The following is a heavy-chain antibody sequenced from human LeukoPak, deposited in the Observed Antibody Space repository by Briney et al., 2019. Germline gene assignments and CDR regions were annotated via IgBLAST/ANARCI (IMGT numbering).Heavy chain of an antibody. J-gene: IGHJ4*02. CDR1: GFTFSSYA. CDR2: ISGSGGST. D-gene: IGHD5-12*01. Sequence: PGGSLRLSCAASGFTFSSYAMSWVRQAPGKGVEWVSAISGSGGSTYYADSVKGRFTISRDNSKNTLYLQMNSQRAEDTAVYYCAKDRGGYSGYDFDYWGQGTLVTVSS. V-gene: IGHV3-23*01. CDR3: AKDRGGYSGYDFDY.